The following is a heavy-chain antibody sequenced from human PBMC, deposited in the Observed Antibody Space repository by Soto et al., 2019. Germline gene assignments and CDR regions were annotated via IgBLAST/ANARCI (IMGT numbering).Heavy chain of an antibody. V-gene: IGHV4-59*01. CDR3: ARAWGGYGDY. J-gene: IGHJ4*02. D-gene: IGHD5-12*01. CDR1: GGSISSYY. CDR2: IYYSGST. Sequence: QVQLQESGPGLVKPSETLSLTCTVSGGSISSYYWSWIRQPPGKGLEWIGYIYYSGSTNYNPSLQSRVTISVDTSKNQFSLKLSSVTAADTAVYYCARAWGGYGDYWGQGTLVTVSS.